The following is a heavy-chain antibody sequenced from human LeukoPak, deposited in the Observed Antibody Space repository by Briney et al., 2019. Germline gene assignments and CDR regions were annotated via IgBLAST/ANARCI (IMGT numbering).Heavy chain of an antibody. V-gene: IGHV1-69*13. CDR2: IIPIFGTA. D-gene: IGHD7-27*01. CDR1: GGTFSSYA. J-gene: IGHJ3*02. CDR3: ARDRGILGTDDAFDI. Sequence: ASVKVSCKASGGTFSSYAISWVRQAPGQGLEWMGGIIPIFGTANYAQKFQGRVTITADESTSTAYMELSSLRSEDTAVYYCARDRGILGTDDAFDIWGQGTMVTVSS.